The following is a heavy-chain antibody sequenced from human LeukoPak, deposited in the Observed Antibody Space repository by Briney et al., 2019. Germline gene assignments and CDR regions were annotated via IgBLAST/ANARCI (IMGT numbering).Heavy chain of an antibody. Sequence: SETLSLTCTVSGGSISSSSYYWGWIRQPPGKGLEWIGSIYYSGSTYYNPSLNSRVTISVHTSKTQFSLKLSSVTAADTAVYYCARDLLSGSYGHFDYWGQGTLVTVSS. D-gene: IGHD1-26*01. CDR1: GGSISSSSYY. V-gene: IGHV4-39*07. J-gene: IGHJ4*02. CDR3: ARDLLSGSYGHFDY. CDR2: IYYSGST.